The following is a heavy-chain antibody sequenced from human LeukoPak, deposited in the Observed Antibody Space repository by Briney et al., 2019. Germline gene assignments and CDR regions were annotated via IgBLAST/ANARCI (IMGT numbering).Heavy chain of an antibody. D-gene: IGHD2-2*01. CDR3: AIPYCGSISCLDVFSM. CDR1: GVSFSDGRYY. Sequence: PSQTLSLTCTVSGVSFSDGRYYWPWIRQHPGKGLEWIGYKYYSGSAKYNPSLKSRLTISIDTPKNQFSLHLSSVTVADTATYYCAIPYCGSISCLDVFSMWGQGTRVTVSS. J-gene: IGHJ3*02. CDR2: KYYSGSA. V-gene: IGHV4-31*03.